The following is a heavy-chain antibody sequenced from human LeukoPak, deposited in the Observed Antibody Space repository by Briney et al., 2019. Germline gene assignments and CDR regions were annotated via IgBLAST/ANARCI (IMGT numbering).Heavy chain of an antibody. V-gene: IGHV3-7*03. CDR1: GFTFSSYW. D-gene: IGHD4-17*01. J-gene: IGHJ3*02. CDR2: IKQDGSEK. Sequence: PGGSLRLSCAASGFTFSSYWMSWVRQAPGKGLEWVANIKQDGSEKYYVDSVKGRFTISRDNAKNSLYLQMNSLRAEDTAVYYCARDQIDDYGDYVEAFDIWGQGTVVTVSS. CDR3: ARDQIDDYGDYVEAFDI.